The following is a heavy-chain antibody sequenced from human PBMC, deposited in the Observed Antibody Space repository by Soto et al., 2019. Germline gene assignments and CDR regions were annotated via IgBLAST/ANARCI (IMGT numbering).Heavy chain of an antibody. CDR2: IYYSGST. Sequence: SETLSLTCTVSGGSISSYYWSWIRQPPGKGLEWIGYIYYSGSTNYNPSLKSRVTISVDTSKNQFSLKLSSVTAADTAVYYCARELGRCTNGVCSDYWGQGTLVTVSS. CDR3: ARELGRCTNGVCSDY. J-gene: IGHJ4*02. CDR1: GGSISSYY. D-gene: IGHD2-8*01. V-gene: IGHV4-59*01.